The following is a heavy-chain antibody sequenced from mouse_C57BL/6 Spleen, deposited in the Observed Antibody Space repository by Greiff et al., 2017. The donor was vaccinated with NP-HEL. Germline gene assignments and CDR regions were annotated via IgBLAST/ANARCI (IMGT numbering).Heavy chain of an antibody. J-gene: IGHJ2*01. V-gene: IGHV1-5*01. CDR1: GYTFTSYW. Sequence: VQLQQSGTVLARPGASVKMSCKTSGYTFTSYWMHWVKQRPGQGLEWIGAIYPGNSDTSYNQKFKGKAKLTAVTSASTAYMELSSLTNEDSAVYYCTKEDGSSYFDYWGQGTTLTVSS. CDR3: TKEDGSSYFDY. D-gene: IGHD1-1*01. CDR2: IYPGNSDT.